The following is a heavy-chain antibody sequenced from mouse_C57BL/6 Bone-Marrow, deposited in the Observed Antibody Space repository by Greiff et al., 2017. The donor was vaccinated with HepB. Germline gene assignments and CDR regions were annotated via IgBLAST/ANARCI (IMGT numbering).Heavy chain of an antibody. J-gene: IGHJ4*01. CDR1: GYTFTSYW. Sequence: QVQLQQPGAELVRPGSSVKLSCKASGYTFTSYWMHWVKQRPIQGLEWIGNIDPSDSETHYNQKFKDKATLTVDKSSSTAYMQLSSLTSGDSAVYYCAREIYYGSSYGDYAMDYWGQGTSVTVSS. CDR2: IDPSDSET. V-gene: IGHV1-52*01. CDR3: AREIYYGSSYGDYAMDY. D-gene: IGHD1-1*01.